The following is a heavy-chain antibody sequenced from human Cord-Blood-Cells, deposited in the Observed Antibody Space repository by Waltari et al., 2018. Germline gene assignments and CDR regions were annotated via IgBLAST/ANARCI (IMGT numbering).Heavy chain of an antibody. D-gene: IGHD7-27*01. J-gene: IGHJ4*02. Sequence: EVQLVESGGGLVKPGGSMSLSCAASGVTSGSHSMNWDRQAPGKGLEWVSSISSSSSYIYYADSVKGRFTISRDNAKNSLYLQMNSLRAEDTAVYYCARDGTGDYFDYWGQGTLVTVSS. CDR1: GVTSGSHS. V-gene: IGHV3-21*01. CDR3: ARDGTGDYFDY. CDR2: ISSSSSYI.